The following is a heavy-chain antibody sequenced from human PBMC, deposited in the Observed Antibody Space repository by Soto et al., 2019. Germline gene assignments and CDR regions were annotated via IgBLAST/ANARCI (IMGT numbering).Heavy chain of an antibody. CDR3: ARLFLSDGGQYGYFFDF. CDR1: GYTFSDYY. CDR2: INPDSGDT. J-gene: IGHJ4*02. D-gene: IGHD2-15*01. Sequence: ASVKVSCKASGYTFSDYYLHWVRHAPGQGLEWMGWINPDSGDTNYAPNFQGRVTMTRDTSISTAYMNLIRLRSDDTAVYYCARLFLSDGGQYGYFFDFWGQGTLVTVSS. V-gene: IGHV1-2*02.